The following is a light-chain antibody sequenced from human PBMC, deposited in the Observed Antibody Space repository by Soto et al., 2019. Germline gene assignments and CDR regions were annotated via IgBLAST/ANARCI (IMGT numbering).Light chain of an antibody. Sequence: DIQMTQSPSSRSASVGDRVTITCRASQSIRTYLNWYQQKPGKAPNLLIYAASSLQSGVPSRFSGSGFGTDFSITISSMKTEDFATYYCQLSYSTTLTFGGGTKVDIK. CDR2: AAS. V-gene: IGKV1-39*01. J-gene: IGKJ4*01. CDR1: QSIRTY. CDR3: QLSYSTTLT.